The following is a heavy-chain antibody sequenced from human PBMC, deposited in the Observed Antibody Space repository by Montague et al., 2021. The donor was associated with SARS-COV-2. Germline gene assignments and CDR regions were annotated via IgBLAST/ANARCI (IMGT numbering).Heavy chain of an antibody. CDR3: AVVDILTGYSLNY. CDR2: INYSGKT. V-gene: IGHV4-39*01. J-gene: IGHJ4*02. D-gene: IGHD3-9*01. Sequence: SETLSLTCTVSGGSISSGTYYWGWVRQPPGKGLEWIGTINYSGKTYYNPSLKSRVTISVDTSKNQFSLKVSSVTAAETAMYYCAVVDILTGYSLNYWGQGTLVTVSS. CDR1: GGSISSGTYY.